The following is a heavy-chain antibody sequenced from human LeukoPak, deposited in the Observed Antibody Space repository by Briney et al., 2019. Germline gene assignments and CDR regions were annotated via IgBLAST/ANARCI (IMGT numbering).Heavy chain of an antibody. CDR2: IYYSGST. V-gene: IGHV4-59*01. CDR3: ASSGCCDFWSGTH. Sequence: SETLSLTCTVSGGSISSYYWSWIRQPPGKGLEWIGYIYYSGSTNYNPSLKSRVTISVDTSKNQFSLKLSSVTAADTAVYYCASSGCCDFWSGTHWGQGILVTVS. J-gene: IGHJ4*01. D-gene: IGHD3-3*01. CDR1: GGSISSYY.